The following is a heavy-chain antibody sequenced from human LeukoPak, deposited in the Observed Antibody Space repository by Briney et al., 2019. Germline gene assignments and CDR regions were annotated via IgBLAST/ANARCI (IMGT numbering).Heavy chain of an antibody. CDR2: IYYSGST. V-gene: IGHV4-30-4*08. CDR1: GGSISSGDYY. Sequence: SETLSLTCTVSGGSISSGDYYWSWIRQPPGMGLEWIGYIYYSGSTYYNPSLKSRVTISVDTSKNQFSLKLSSVTAADTAVYYCARSYDISPIDYWGQGTLVTVSS. J-gene: IGHJ4*02. D-gene: IGHD3-9*01. CDR3: ARSYDISPIDY.